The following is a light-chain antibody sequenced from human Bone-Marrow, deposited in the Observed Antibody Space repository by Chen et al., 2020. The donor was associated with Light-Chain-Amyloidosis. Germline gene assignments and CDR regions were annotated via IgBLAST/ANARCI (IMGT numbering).Light chain of an antibody. CDR1: NIGSTS. CDR2: DGS. Sequence: SYVLTQPSSVSVAPGQTATIACGGNNIGSTSVHWYQQTPGQAPLLVVYDGSDRPSGIPERLSGSNSGNTATLTIRRVEAGDEGDYYCQVWDRSSDRPVFGGGTKLTVL. V-gene: IGLV3-21*02. J-gene: IGLJ3*02. CDR3: QVWDRSSDRPV.